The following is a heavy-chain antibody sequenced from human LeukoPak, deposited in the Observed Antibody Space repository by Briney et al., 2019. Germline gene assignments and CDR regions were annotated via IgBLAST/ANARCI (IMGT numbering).Heavy chain of an antibody. Sequence: SVKVSCKASGGTFSNYAISWVRQAPGQGLEWMGRIIPIFGPANYPQNFQGRVTISMDKSTTTVYMELSSLRFDDTAVYYCARDDRLWGGNPNMDVWGKGTTVTVS. V-gene: IGHV1-69*05. J-gene: IGHJ6*03. CDR3: ARDDRLWGGNPNMDV. CDR1: GGTFSNYA. CDR2: IIPIFGPA. D-gene: IGHD4-23*01.